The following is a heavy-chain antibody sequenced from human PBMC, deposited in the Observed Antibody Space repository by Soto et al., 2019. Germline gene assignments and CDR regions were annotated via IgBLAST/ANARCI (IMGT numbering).Heavy chain of an antibody. V-gene: IGHV1-18*01. CDR1: GYTFTSYG. J-gene: IGHJ5*02. CDR3: ARDLGQQLFDH. D-gene: IGHD6-13*01. CDR2: ISAYNGNK. Sequence: QVQLVQSGAEVKKPGASVKVSCKASGYTFTSYGISWVRQAPGQGLEWMGWISAYNGNKKYAQKLQGRVSMTTDTCTSTGYMELRSLRSDDTAVYYCARDLGQQLFDHWGQGTLVTVSS.